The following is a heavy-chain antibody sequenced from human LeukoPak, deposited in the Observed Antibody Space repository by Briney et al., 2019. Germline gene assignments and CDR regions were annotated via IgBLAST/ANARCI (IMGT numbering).Heavy chain of an antibody. Sequence: PSETLSLTCAVYGGSFSGYYWSWIRQPPGKGLEWIGEINHSGSTNYNPSLKSRVTISVDTSKNQFSLKLSSVTAADTAVYYCARGPNCSGGSCYRPTYYYYGMDVWGQGTTVTVSS. V-gene: IGHV4-34*01. D-gene: IGHD2-15*01. CDR3: ARGPNCSGGSCYRPTYYYYGMDV. J-gene: IGHJ6*02. CDR2: INHSGST. CDR1: GGSFSGYY.